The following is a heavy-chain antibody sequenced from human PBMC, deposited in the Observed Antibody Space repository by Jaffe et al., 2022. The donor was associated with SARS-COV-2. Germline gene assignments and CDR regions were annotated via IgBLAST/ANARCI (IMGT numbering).Heavy chain of an antibody. D-gene: IGHD3-10*01. CDR3: AREGITMVRGVTGDAFDI. V-gene: IGHV1-46*04. CDR2: INPSGGST. J-gene: IGHJ3*02. CDR1: GYTFTSYY. Sequence: QVQLVQSGAEVKKPGASVKVSCKASGYTFTSYYMHWVRQAPGQGLEWMGIINPSGGSTSYAQKLQGRVTMTRDTSTSTVYMELSSLRSEDTAVYYCAREGITMVRGVTGDAFDIWGQGTMVTVSS.